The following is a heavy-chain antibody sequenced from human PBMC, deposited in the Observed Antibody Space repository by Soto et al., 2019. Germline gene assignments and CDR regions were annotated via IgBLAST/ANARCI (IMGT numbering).Heavy chain of an antibody. J-gene: IGHJ5*02. CDR1: GYTFTNYW. CDR3: ARRGVEGGSYNDNEYDSNWFDP. Sequence: GESLKISCKGSGYTFTNYWIGWVRQMPGKGLEWMGIIYPGDSDTRYCPSFQGQVTISADKSISTAYVQWSRLKASDSAMYYCARRGVEGGSYNDNEYDSNWFDPWGQGTLVTVSS. V-gene: IGHV5-51*01. CDR2: IYPGDSDT. D-gene: IGHD6-19*01.